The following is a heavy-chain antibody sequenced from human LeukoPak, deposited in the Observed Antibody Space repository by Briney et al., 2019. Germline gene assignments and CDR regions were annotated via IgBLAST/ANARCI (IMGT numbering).Heavy chain of an antibody. CDR3: ARHPVGSGWYYYYYGMDV. CDR1: GYSFTSYW. CDR2: IYPGDSDT. J-gene: IGHJ6*02. Sequence: GESLKISCKGSGYSFTSYWIGWVRQMPGKGLEWMGIIYPGDSDTRYSPSFQGQVTISADKSISTAYLQWSSLKASDTAMYYCARHPVGSGWYYYYYGMDVWGQGTTVTVSS. V-gene: IGHV5-51*01. D-gene: IGHD6-19*01.